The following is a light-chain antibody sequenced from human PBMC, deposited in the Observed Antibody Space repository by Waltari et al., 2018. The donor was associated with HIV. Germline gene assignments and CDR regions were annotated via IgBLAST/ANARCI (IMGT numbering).Light chain of an antibody. Sequence: DIQMTQSPAPLSASVGDRVSITCRSSQTISRYLNWYQQKPGEAPKLLIYIVSNLQTGVPSRFSGSGSGTEFTLTISYLQPEDFATYYCQQTYDNPRTFGQGTKVEIK. CDR1: QTISRY. CDR2: IVS. CDR3: QQTYDNPRT. J-gene: IGKJ1*01. V-gene: IGKV1-39*01.